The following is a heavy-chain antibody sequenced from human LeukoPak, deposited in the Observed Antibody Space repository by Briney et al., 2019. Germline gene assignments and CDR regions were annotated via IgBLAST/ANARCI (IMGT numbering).Heavy chain of an antibody. Sequence: PGGSLRLSCAAFGFTFSSHVMIWVRQAPGKGLEWVSCISDTSDHIYYVDSVKGRFTISRDNAKDSLYLQMDSLRAEDTAVYYCARSLFYSTSSGWGQGTLVTVSS. CDR1: GFTFSSHV. CDR2: ISDTSDHI. CDR3: ARSLFYSTSSG. J-gene: IGHJ4*02. D-gene: IGHD6-6*01. V-gene: IGHV3-21*01.